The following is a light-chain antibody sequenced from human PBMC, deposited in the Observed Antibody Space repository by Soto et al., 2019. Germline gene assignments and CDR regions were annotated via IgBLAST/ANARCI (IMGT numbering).Light chain of an antibody. V-gene: IGKV3-20*01. CDR3: QQYGSSPLT. CDR1: QSVSSSY. J-gene: IGKJ4*02. Sequence: EIVLTQSPGTLSLSPGERATLSCRASQSVSSSYLAWYQQKPGQAPRLLIYGASSRATGIPDRFSASGSGTVFTLTISRLEPEDFALYYCQQYGSSPLTFGGGTKVEIK. CDR2: GAS.